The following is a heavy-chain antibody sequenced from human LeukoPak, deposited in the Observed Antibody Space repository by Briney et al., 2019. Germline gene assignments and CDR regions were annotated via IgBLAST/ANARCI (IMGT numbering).Heavy chain of an antibody. CDR1: VYTLTELS. Sequence: ASVKVSCKVSVYTLTELSMHWVPQAPGKGLEWMGGFDPEDGETLYAQKFQGRVTMTEDTSTDTAYMELSTLRSEDTAVYYCATGYYDSSGYFYLLAFDIWGQGTMVTVSS. V-gene: IGHV1-24*01. D-gene: IGHD3-22*01. CDR2: FDPEDGET. CDR3: ATGYYDSSGYFYLLAFDI. J-gene: IGHJ3*02.